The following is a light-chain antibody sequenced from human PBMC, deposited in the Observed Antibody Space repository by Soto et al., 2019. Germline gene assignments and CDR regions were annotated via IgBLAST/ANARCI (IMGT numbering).Light chain of an antibody. J-gene: IGKJ4*01. V-gene: IGKV3-15*01. CDR3: QQYNNWPPLT. Sequence: EIVMTQSPATLSVSPGEGATLSCRASQSVSSNLAWYQQKPGQAPRLLIYGASTRATGIQPRFSGSGSGTEFTHTINSLQSEDFAVYYCQQYNNWPPLTFGGGTKVEIK. CDR2: GAS. CDR1: QSVSSN.